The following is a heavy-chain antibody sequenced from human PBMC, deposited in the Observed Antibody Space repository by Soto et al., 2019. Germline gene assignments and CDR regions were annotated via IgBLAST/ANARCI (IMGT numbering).Heavy chain of an antibody. V-gene: IGHV1-3*01. CDR1: GYTFTSYA. D-gene: IGHD3-3*01. J-gene: IGHJ4*02. CDR3: ARDIFGDIRFLEWYYFDY. CDR2: INAGNGNT. Sequence: QVQLVQSGAEVKKPGASVKVSCKASGYTFTSYAMHWVRQAPGQRLEWMGWINAGNGNTKYSQKFQGRVTITRDTSASAAYMELSSLRYEDTAVYYCARDIFGDIRFLEWYYFDYWGQGTLVTVSS.